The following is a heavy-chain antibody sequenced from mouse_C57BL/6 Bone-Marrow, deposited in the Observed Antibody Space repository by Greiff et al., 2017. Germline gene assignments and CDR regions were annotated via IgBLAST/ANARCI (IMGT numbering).Heavy chain of an antibody. CDR2: ISDGGSYT. J-gene: IGHJ4*01. CDR1: GFTFSSYA. CDR3: ARDEGYYGSSSSYAMDY. D-gene: IGHD1-1*01. V-gene: IGHV5-4*01. Sequence: EVQLQESGGGLVKPGGSLKLSCAASGFTFSSYAMSWVRQTPEKRLEWVATISDGGSYTYYPDNVKGRFTISRDNAKNNLYLQMSHLKSEDTAMYYCARDEGYYGSSSSYAMDYWGQGTSVTVSS.